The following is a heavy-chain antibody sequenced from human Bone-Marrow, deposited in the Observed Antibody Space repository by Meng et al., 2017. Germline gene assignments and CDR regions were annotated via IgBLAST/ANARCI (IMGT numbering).Heavy chain of an antibody. CDR1: GDSVSSNRAT. CDR2: TYYRSRWYS. Sequence: VQMHQSCPAVVKPSETLAPPCAISGDSVSSNRATWSWLMQSPSRGLEWLGRTYYRSRWYSDYAVSVQSRITIYPDTSKNQFSLQLNSLTPEASAVYYCARDGTSWYFFDYWGQGTLVTVSS. V-gene: IGHV6-1*01. CDR3: ARDGTSWYFFDY. D-gene: IGHD1-1*01. J-gene: IGHJ4*02.